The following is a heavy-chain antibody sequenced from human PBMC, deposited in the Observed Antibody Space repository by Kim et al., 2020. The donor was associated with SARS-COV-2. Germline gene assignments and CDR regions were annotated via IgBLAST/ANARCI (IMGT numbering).Heavy chain of an antibody. D-gene: IGHD3-22*01. V-gene: IGHV3-66*01. Sequence: GGSLRLSCAASGFSVSAKSMGWVRQAPGKGLKWVSVIYSGGSTFYADSVTGRFTISRDNSKNTLYLQMNTLTAEDTAVYYCATIEVVGEEYFQDWGQG. CDR3: ATIEVVGEEYFQD. J-gene: IGHJ1*01. CDR1: GFSVSAKS. CDR2: IYSGGST.